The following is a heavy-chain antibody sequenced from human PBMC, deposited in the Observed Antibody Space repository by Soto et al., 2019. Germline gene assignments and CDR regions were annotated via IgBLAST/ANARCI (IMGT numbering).Heavy chain of an antibody. CDR1: CGSISSYY. CDR2: IYYSGST. V-gene: IGHV4-59*01. CDR3: ARSRKRGHSYYDSRVSLDAFDI. D-gene: IGHD3-22*01. Sequence: SSETLSLTCTVSCGSISSYYWSWIRQPPGKGLEWIGYIYYSGSTNYNPSLKSRVTISVDTSKNQFSLKLSSVTAADTAVYYCARSRKRGHSYYDSRVSLDAFDIWGQGTMVTVSS. J-gene: IGHJ3*02.